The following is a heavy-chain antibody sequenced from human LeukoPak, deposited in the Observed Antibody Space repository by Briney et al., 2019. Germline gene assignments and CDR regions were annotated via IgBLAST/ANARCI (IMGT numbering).Heavy chain of an antibody. D-gene: IGHD4-17*01. CDR2: INHSGST. V-gene: IGHV4-34*01. CDR1: GGSFRGYY. Sequence: SEALSLTCAVYGGSFRGYYWSWIRQPPGKGLEWIGEINHSGSTNYNPSLKSRVTISVDTSKNQFSLKLSSVTAADTAVYYCARGGYGDLLFDYWGQRTLVTVSS. CDR3: ARGGYGDLLFDY. J-gene: IGHJ4*02.